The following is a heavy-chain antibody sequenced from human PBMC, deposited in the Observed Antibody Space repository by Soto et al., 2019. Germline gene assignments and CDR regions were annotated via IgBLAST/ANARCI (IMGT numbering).Heavy chain of an antibody. CDR2: ISYDGSSK. J-gene: IGHJ4*02. CDR3: AKERLTYYYDSSGYSYYFDY. CDR1: GFNFRSLG. D-gene: IGHD3-22*01. Sequence: GGLMRLSNAASGFNFRSLGMRWVRQTQGKGLEWVAAISYDGSSKYYADSVKGRFTISRDNSKNTLYLQMNSLRAEDTAVYYCAKERLTYYYDSSGYSYYFDYWGQGTLVTVSS. V-gene: IGHV3-30*02.